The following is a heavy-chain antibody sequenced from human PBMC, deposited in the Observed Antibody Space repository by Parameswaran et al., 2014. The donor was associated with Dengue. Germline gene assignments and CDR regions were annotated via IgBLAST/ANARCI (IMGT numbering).Heavy chain of an antibody. D-gene: IGHD3-3*01. CDR3: ARGESGYFLY. CDR2: INSDGSSA. J-gene: IGHJ4*02. Sequence: WIRQPPGKGLVWVSRINSDGSSASYADSVKGRFTISRDNAKNTLYLQMNSLRAEDTAVYYCARGESGYFLYWGQGTLVTVSS. V-gene: IGHV3-74*01.